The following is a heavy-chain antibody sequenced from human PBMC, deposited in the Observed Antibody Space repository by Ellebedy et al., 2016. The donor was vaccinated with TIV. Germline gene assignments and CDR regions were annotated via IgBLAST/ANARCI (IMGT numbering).Heavy chain of an antibody. Sequence: PGGSLRLSCAASGFTFDDYAMHWVRQAPGKGLEWVSGISWNSGSIGYADSVKGRFPISRDNAKNSLYLQMNSLRAEDTALYYCAKDNREDTVLYYFDYWGQGTLVTVSS. CDR3: AKDNREDTVLYYFDY. CDR2: ISWNSGSI. J-gene: IGHJ4*02. D-gene: IGHD2-15*01. V-gene: IGHV3-9*01. CDR1: GFTFDDYA.